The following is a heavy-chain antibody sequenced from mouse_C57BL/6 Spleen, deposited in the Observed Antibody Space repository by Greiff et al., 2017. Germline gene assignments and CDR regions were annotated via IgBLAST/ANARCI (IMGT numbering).Heavy chain of an antibody. J-gene: IGHJ3*01. Sequence: VQLQQSGAELVRPGASVTLSCKASGYTFTDYEMHWVKQTPVHGLEWIGAIDPETGGTAYNQKFKGKAILTADKSSSTAYMELRSLTSEDSAVYYCTRPVVATKGSCVAYWGQGTLVTVSA. CDR1: GYTFTDYE. D-gene: IGHD1-1*01. CDR2: IDPETGGT. CDR3: TRPVVATKGSCVAY. V-gene: IGHV1-15*01.